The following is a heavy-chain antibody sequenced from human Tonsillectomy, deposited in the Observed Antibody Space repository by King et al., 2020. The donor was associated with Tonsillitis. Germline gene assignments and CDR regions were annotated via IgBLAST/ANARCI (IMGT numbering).Heavy chain of an antibody. V-gene: IGHV3-33*08. CDR2: IWYDGSNK. CDR3: ARDWRRAVAASGAFDI. CDR1: GFTFSSYG. J-gene: IGHJ3*02. Sequence: VQLVESGGGVVQPGRSLRLSCAASGFTFSSYGMHWVRQAPGKGLEWVAVIWYDGSNKYYADSVKGRFTISRDNSKNTLYLQMNSLRAEETAVYYCARDWRRAVAASGAFDIWGQGTMVTVSS. D-gene: IGHD6-19*01.